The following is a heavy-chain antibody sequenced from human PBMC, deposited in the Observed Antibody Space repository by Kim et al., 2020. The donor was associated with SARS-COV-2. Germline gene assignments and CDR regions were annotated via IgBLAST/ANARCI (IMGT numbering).Heavy chain of an antibody. V-gene: IGHV3-30-3*01. CDR2: ISYDGSNK. D-gene: IGHD2-15*01. CDR1: GFTFSSYA. J-gene: IGHJ6*03. Sequence: GGSLRLSCAASGFTFSSYAMHWVRQAPGKGLEWVAVISYDGSNKYYADSVKGRFTISRDNSKNTLYLQMNSLRAEDTAVYYCARDEGYCSGGSCYCYYYYMDVWGQGTTVTVSS. CDR3: ARDEGYCSGGSCYCYYYYMDV.